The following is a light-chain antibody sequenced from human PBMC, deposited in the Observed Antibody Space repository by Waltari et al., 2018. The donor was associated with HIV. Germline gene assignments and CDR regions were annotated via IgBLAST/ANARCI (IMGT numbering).Light chain of an antibody. V-gene: IGLV3-19*01. CDR3: NSRDSSGKRV. Sequence: SSELTQDPAVSVALGQTVRITCQGDSLRSYYASWYQQKPGQAPVLVIYGKNNRPSGIPDRCAGCSSGNTASLTITRAQVEDEADYYCNSRDSSGKRVFGGGTKLTVL. J-gene: IGLJ2*01. CDR1: SLRSYY. CDR2: GKN.